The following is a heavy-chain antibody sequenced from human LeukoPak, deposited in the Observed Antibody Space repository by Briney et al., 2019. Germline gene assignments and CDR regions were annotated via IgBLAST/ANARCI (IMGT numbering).Heavy chain of an antibody. CDR3: ARYYGDAFDI. V-gene: IGHV6-1*01. D-gene: IGHD3-3*01. CDR2: TYYRSNWYS. CDR1: GDSVSSNSAA. Sequence: SQTLSLTCAISGDSVSSNSAAWNWISQSPSRGLEWLGRTYYRSNWYSDYAISMKGRITINPDTSKNQFSLQLNSVTPEDTAVYYCARYYGDAFDIWGQGTMVTVSS. J-gene: IGHJ3*02.